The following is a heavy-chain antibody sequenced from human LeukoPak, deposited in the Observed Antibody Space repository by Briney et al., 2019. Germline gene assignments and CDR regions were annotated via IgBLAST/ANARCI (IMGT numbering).Heavy chain of an antibody. CDR1: GGSISSYY. CDR2: IYYSGST. D-gene: IGHD3-22*01. J-gene: IGHJ3*02. CDR3: ARWHYYDSSGYTAGAFDI. V-gene: IGHV4-59*01. Sequence: SETLSLTCTVSGGSISSYYWSWIRQPPGKGLEWIGYIYYSGSTNYNPSLKSRVTISVDTSKNQFSLKLSSVTAADTAVYYRARWHYYDSSGYTAGAFDIWGQGTMVTVSS.